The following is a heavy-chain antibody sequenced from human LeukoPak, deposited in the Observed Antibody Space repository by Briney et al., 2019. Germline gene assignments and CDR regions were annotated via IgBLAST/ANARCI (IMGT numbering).Heavy chain of an antibody. V-gene: IGHV1-69*05. CDR2: IIPIFGTA. D-gene: IGHD3-16*01. CDR1: GGTFSSYA. J-gene: IGHJ5*02. Sequence: ASVKVSCKASGGTFSSYAISWVRQAPGQGLEWMGGIIPIFGTANYAQKFQGRVTITTDESTSTAYMELSSLRSEDTAGYYCARVRLLVFGWFDPWGQGTLVTVSS. CDR3: ARVRLLVFGWFDP.